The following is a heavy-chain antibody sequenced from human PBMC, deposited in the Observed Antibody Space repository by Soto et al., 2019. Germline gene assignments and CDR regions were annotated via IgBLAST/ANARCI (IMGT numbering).Heavy chain of an antibody. CDR3: ASMGGGYYDSSGYYYDGLDI. V-gene: IGHV1-69*13. D-gene: IGHD3-22*01. CDR2: IIPIFGTA. J-gene: IGHJ3*02. CDR1: GGTFSSYA. Sequence: SVKVSCKASGGTFSSYAISWVRQAPGQGLEWMGGIIPIFGTANYAQKFQGRVTITADESTSTAYMELSSLRSEDTAVYYCASMGGGYYDSSGYYYDGLDIWGQGTMVTVSS.